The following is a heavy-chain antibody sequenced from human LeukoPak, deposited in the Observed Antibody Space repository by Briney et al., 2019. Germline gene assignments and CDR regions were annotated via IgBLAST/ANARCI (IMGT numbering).Heavy chain of an antibody. CDR3: AKDAYYDSSGYYGGYFDH. D-gene: IGHD3-22*01. J-gene: IGHJ4*02. V-gene: IGHV3-21*04. CDR2: ISSSSSYI. Sequence: KPGGSLRLSCAASGFTFSSYSMNWVRQAPGKGLEWVSSISSSSSYIYYADSVKGRFTISRDNAKNSLYLQMNSLRAEDTAVYYCAKDAYYDSSGYYGGYFDHWGQGTLVTVSS. CDR1: GFTFSSYS.